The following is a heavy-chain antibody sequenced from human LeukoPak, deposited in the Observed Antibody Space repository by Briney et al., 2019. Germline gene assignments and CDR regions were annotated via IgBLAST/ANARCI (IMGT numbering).Heavy chain of an antibody. D-gene: IGHD3/OR15-3a*01. Sequence: GGSLRLSCAASGFTFNNAWMSWVRQAPGKGLEWVGRIKRKGDDGTIDCAAPVKGRFTISRDDSKNTLYLQMNSLKSEDTAVYYCTAGTGRSDFDYWGQGTLVTVSS. CDR2: IKRKGDDGTI. V-gene: IGHV3-15*01. CDR1: GFTFNNAW. J-gene: IGHJ4*02. CDR3: TAGTGRSDFDY.